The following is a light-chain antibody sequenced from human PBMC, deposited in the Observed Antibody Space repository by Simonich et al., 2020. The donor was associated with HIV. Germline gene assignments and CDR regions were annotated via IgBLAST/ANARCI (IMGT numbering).Light chain of an antibody. CDR2: DAS. Sequence: DIQMTQSPSSLSASVGDRVTITCQASQDISNSLNCYQQKPGKAPKLLIFDASNLETGVPSRFSGSASGTDFTFTISSLQPEDIATYYCQQYHHLPLTFAGGTKVEIK. CDR3: QQYHHLPLT. J-gene: IGKJ4*01. V-gene: IGKV1-33*01. CDR1: QDISNS.